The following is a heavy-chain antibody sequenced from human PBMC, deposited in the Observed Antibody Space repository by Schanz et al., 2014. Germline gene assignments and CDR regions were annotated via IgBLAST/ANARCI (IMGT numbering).Heavy chain of an antibody. Sequence: EVQLLESGGGLVQPGGSLRLSCAASGFTFSSHWMHWVRQDPGKGLVWVARINSVGSNTDYADSVTGRFTISRDNSKNTLFLQMISLRAEDTAVYYCAKSQGSSFDSWGQGTLVTVSS. J-gene: IGHJ4*02. CDR2: INSVGSNT. CDR3: AKSQGSSFDS. V-gene: IGHV3-74*02. D-gene: IGHD6-13*01. CDR1: GFTFSSHW.